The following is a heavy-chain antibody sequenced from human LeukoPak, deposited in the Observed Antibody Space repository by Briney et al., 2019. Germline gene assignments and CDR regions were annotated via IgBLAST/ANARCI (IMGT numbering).Heavy chain of an antibody. Sequence: GVSLRLSCAVSGFTFSSHWMSWVRQAPGKGLEWVANIEQVGSERYYVDSVKGRFTISRDNAKNLLYLQMNSLRAEDTAVYYCARDGFDAGIYFDSWGQGTLVTVSS. J-gene: IGHJ4*02. V-gene: IGHV3-7*01. CDR1: GFTFSSHW. CDR3: ARDGFDAGIYFDS. CDR2: IEQVGSER. D-gene: IGHD3-9*01.